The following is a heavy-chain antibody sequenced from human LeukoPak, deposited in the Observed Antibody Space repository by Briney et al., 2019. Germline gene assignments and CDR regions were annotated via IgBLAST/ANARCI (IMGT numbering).Heavy chain of an antibody. CDR2: IQQGGSHK. D-gene: IGHD3/OR15-3a*01. CDR1: GFTFSSYW. CDR3: ARDGLDAFDY. Sequence: PGGSLRLSCAASGFTFSSYWMGWVRQAPGKGLEWVANIQQGGSHKYYVDSVQGRFTISRDNAKNSLYLQMNSLRAEDTAVYYCARDGLDAFDYWGQGTLVTVSS. V-gene: IGHV3-7*01. J-gene: IGHJ4*02.